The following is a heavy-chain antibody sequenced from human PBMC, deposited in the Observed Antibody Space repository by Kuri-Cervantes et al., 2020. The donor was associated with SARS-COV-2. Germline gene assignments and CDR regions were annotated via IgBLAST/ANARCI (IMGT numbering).Heavy chain of an antibody. CDR2: IIPILGIA. J-gene: IGHJ4*02. CDR1: GGTFSSYA. CDR3: ARGYRYCSSTSCPTPYYFDY. Sequence: SVKVSCKASGGTFSSYAISWVRQAPGQGLEWMGRIIPILGIANYAQKFQGRVTTTADKSTSTAYMELSSLRSEDTAVYYCARGYRYCSSTSCPTPYYFDYWGQGTLVTVSS. D-gene: IGHD2-2*01. V-gene: IGHV1-69*04.